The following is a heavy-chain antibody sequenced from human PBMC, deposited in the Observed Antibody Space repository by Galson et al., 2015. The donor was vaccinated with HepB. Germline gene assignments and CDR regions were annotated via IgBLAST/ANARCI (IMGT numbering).Heavy chain of an antibody. D-gene: IGHD3-3*01. CDR3: ARAGIFGFPPQSFWFDP. J-gene: IGHJ5*02. V-gene: IGHV4-30-4*01. Sequence: QVQLQESGPGLVKPSETLSLTCTVSGGSISSGDYYWSWIRQPPGKGLEWIGYIYYSGSTYYNPSLKSRVTISVDTSKNQFSLKLSSVTAADTAVYYCARAGIFGFPPQSFWFDPWGQGTLVTVSS. CDR2: IYYSGST. CDR1: GGSISSGDYY.